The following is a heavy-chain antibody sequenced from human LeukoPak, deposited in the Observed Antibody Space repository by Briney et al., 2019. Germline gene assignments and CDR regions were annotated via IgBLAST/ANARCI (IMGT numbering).Heavy chain of an antibody. V-gene: IGHV3-21*01. J-gene: IGHJ4*02. Sequence: PGGSLRLSRIASGFTFTNYAMSWVRQAPGKGLEWVSSISSSSSYIYYADSVKGRFTISRDNAKNSLYLQMNSLRAEDTAVYYCARDGGYYGSGSLSYWGQGTLVTVSS. CDR3: ARDGGYYGSGSLSY. CDR1: GFTFTNYA. D-gene: IGHD3-10*01. CDR2: ISSSSSYI.